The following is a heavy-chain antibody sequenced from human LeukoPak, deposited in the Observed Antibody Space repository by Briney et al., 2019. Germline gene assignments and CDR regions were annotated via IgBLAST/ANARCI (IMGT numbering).Heavy chain of an antibody. CDR2: INHSGST. J-gene: IGHJ4*02. CDR1: GGSFSGYY. V-gene: IGHV4-34*01. CDR3: ARHSTERITMVRGVIIAYFDY. Sequence: SETLSLTCAVYGGSFSGYYWSWIRQPPGKGLEWIGEINHSGSTNYNPSLKSRVTISVDTSKNQFSLKLSSVTAADTAVYYCARHSTERITMVRGVIIAYFDYWGQGTLVTVSS. D-gene: IGHD3-10*01.